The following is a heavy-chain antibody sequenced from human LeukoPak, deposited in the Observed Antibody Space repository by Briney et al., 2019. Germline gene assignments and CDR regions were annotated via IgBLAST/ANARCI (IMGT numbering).Heavy chain of an antibody. D-gene: IGHD3-22*01. CDR1: GFTFSSFA. CDR3: AKDYYLIDY. J-gene: IGHJ4*02. V-gene: IGHV3-23*01. Sequence: GGSLRLSCAASGFTFSSFAMSWVRQAPGKGLEWVSVITGSGGSTFYADSVKGRFTISRDNSKNTLYLQMNSLRADDTAVYYCAKDYYLIDYWGQGTLVTASS. CDR2: ITGSGGST.